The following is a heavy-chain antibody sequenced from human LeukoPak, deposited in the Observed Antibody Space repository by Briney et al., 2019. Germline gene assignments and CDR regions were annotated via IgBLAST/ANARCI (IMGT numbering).Heavy chain of an antibody. J-gene: IGHJ6*03. Sequence: SETLSLTCAVYGRSFSGYYWSWIRQPPGKGLEWIGKINHSGSTNYNPSLKSRVTISVDTSKNQFSLKLSSVTAADSAVSYGARRTGSGSYSYYYYYMDVWGKGTTVTISS. CDR1: GRSFSGYY. CDR2: INHSGST. D-gene: IGHD3-10*01. CDR3: ARRTGSGSYSYYYYYMDV. V-gene: IGHV4-34*01.